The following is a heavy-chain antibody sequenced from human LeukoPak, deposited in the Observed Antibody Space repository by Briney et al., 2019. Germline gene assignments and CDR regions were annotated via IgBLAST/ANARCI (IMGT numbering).Heavy chain of an antibody. CDR3: ARDLGVRGVIAFDY. Sequence: GGSLRLSCAASGFTFSSYSMNWVRQAPGKGLEWVSPISSSSSYIYYADSVKGRFTISRDNAKNSLYLQMNSLRAEDTAVYYCARDLGVRGVIAFDYWGQGTLVTVSS. J-gene: IGHJ4*02. CDR1: GFTFSSYS. D-gene: IGHD3-10*01. CDR2: ISSSSSYI. V-gene: IGHV3-21*01.